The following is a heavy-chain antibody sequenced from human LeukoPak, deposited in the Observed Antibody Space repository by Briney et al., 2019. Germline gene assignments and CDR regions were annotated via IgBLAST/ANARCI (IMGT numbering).Heavy chain of an antibody. CDR1: GFTFSSYS. J-gene: IGHJ4*02. Sequence: PGGSLRLSCAASGFTFSSYSMNWVRQAPGKGLEWVSSISSSSSYIYYADSVKGRFTISRDNAKNSLYLQMNSLRAEDTAVYYCARGVLGSAYSSSWYYFDYWGQGILVAVAS. D-gene: IGHD6-13*01. CDR2: ISSSSSYI. V-gene: IGHV3-21*01. CDR3: ARGVLGSAYSSSWYYFDY.